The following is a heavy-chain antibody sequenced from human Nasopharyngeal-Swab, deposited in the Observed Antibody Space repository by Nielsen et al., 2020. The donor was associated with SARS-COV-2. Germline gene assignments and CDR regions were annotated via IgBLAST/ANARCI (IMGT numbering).Heavy chain of an antibody. CDR3: ARKGLYDSSGYPFDP. CDR1: GGSISSYY. Sequence: SETLSLTCTVSGGSISSYYWSWIRQPAGKGLEWIGRIYTSGSTNYNPSLKSRVTMSVDTSKNQFSLKLSSVTAEDTAVYYCARKGLYDSSGYPFDPWGQGTLVTVSS. V-gene: IGHV4-4*07. J-gene: IGHJ5*02. D-gene: IGHD3-22*01. CDR2: IYTSGST.